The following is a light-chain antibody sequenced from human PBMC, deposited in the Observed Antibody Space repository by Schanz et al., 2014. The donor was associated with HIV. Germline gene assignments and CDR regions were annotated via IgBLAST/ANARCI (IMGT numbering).Light chain of an antibody. CDR3: CSYAGSTTFYV. V-gene: IGLV2-23*02. J-gene: IGLJ1*01. CDR2: EVN. CDR1: SSDVGGYNY. Sequence: QSALTQPASVSGSPGQSITISCTGTSSDVGGYNYVSWYQQHPGKAPKVMIYEVNKRPSGVSNRFSGSKSGNTASLTISGLQAEDEADYYCCSYAGSTTFYVFATGTKLTVL.